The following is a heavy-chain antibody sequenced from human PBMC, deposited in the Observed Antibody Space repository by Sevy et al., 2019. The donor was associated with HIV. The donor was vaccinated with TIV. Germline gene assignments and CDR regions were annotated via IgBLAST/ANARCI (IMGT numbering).Heavy chain of an antibody. CDR3: AKGTHSGYYRVHFDY. J-gene: IGHJ4*02. CDR2: ISGSGGST. V-gene: IGHV3-23*01. CDR1: GFTFSSYA. Sequence: GGSLRLSCAASGFTFSSYAMSWVRQAPGKGLEWVSAISGSGGSTYYADSVRGRFTISAVNSKNTLYLQMNSPRAEDTAVYYCAKGTHSGYYRVHFDYWGQGTLVTVSS. D-gene: IGHD5-12*01.